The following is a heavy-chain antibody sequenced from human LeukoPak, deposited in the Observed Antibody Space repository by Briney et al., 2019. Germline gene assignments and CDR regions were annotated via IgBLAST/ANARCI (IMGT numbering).Heavy chain of an antibody. V-gene: IGHV1-69*05. CDR1: GGTFSSYA. J-gene: IGHJ3*02. CDR3: ARGAPLAVAGPDAFDI. Sequence: SVKVSCKASGGTFSSYAISWVRQAPGQGLEWMGRIIPIFGTANYAQKFQGRVTITTDESTSTAYMELSSLRSEDTAVYYCARGAPLAVAGPDAFDIWGQGTMVTVSS. CDR2: IIPIFGTA. D-gene: IGHD6-19*01.